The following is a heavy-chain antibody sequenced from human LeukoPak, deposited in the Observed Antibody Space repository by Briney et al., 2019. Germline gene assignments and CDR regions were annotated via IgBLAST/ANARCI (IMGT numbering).Heavy chain of an antibody. CDR1: GFTFSSYA. CDR3: ARDRELGRNWFDP. D-gene: IGHD7-27*01. Sequence: GGSLRLSCAASGFTFSSYAMSWVRQAPGKGLEWVSVIYSGGTGGSTYYADSVKGRFTISRDDSKNTLYLQMNSLRAEDTAVYYCARDRELGRNWFDPWGQGTLVVVSS. CDR2: IYSGGTGGST. V-gene: IGHV3-23*03. J-gene: IGHJ5*02.